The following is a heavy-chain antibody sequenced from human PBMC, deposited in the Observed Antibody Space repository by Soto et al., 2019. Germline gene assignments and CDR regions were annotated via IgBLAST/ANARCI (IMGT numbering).Heavy chain of an antibody. CDR2: IHSSSSWE. D-gene: IGHD3-3*01. CDR3: VFDFWLVPTV. V-gene: IGHV3-48*01. CDR1: GVTFSTHS. Sequence: EVQLVESGGGLVQPGGSLKLSCAASGVTFSTHSMNWVRQAPGRGLEWVSYIHSSSSWEVYADSVRGRFTVSRDNAKNSLYLPMSSLRAEDTAVYYCVFDFWLVPTVWGKGTTVTVSS. J-gene: IGHJ6*04.